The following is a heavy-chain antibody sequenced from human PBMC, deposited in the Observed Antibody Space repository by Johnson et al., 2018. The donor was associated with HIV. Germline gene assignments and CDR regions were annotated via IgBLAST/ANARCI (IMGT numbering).Heavy chain of an antibody. Sequence: VQLVESGGGVVQPGRSLRLSCAASGFTLSRYDMHWVRQATGKGLEWVSAIGTAGDTYYPGSVKGRFTISRENAKNSLSLQMNKLGVEDTALYYCARQHSYESSGQGGGLDIWGQGTMVTVSS. J-gene: IGHJ3*02. CDR2: IGTAGDT. CDR3: ARQHSYESSGQGGGLDI. CDR1: GFTLSRYD. D-gene: IGHD3-22*01. V-gene: IGHV3-13*01.